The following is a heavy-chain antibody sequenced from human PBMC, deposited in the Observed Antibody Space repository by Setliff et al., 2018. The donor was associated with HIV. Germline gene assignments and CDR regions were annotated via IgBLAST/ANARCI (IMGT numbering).Heavy chain of an antibody. V-gene: IGHV3-7*01. CDR2: IKQDGSEK. CDR3: VRDYMWAFDY. D-gene: IGHD1-26*01. CDR1: GFTFSSYW. Sequence: PGGSLRLSCAASGFTFSSYWINWVRQAPGKGLEWVANIKQDGSEKYYMDSVRGRFTISRDNTKNSLYLQMNNLRAEDTAVYYCVRDYMWAFDYWGQGTLVTVSS. J-gene: IGHJ4*02.